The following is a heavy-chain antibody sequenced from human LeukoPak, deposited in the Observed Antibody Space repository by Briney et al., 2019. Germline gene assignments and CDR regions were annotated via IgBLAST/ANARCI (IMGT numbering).Heavy chain of an antibody. Sequence: ASVKVSCKVSGYTLTVLSMHWVRQAPGKGLELMGGFDPENGETIYAQKFQGRVTMTEDTSTDTAYMELSSLRSEDTAVYYCATGTWVAVAGFDYWGQGTLVTVSS. V-gene: IGHV1-24*01. CDR2: FDPENGET. J-gene: IGHJ4*02. D-gene: IGHD6-19*01. CDR1: GYTLTVLS. CDR3: ATGTWVAVAGFDY.